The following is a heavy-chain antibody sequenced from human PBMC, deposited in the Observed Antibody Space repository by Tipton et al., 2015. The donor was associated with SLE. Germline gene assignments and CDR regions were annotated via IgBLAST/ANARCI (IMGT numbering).Heavy chain of an antibody. J-gene: IGHJ5*02. CDR1: GGSISSYY. D-gene: IGHD4-23*01. CDR2: VYPGGTA. Sequence: LSLTCTVSGGSISSYYWGWIRQPPGGGLEWLGSVYPGGTAYYNPSLKSRVTGSVDTAKNQFSLKLTSVTAADTAVYYCARDPLRDYGGQTAPESWGQGTLVTVSS. V-gene: IGHV4-38-2*02. CDR3: ARDPLRDYGGQTAPES.